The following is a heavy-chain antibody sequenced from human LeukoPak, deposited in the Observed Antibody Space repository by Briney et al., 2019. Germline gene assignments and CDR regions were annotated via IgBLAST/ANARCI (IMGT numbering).Heavy chain of an antibody. V-gene: IGHV4-59*01. Sequence: SETLSLTCTVSGGSISSYYWNWIRQPPGKGLEWIGYIHYSGGSNNNPSLKSRVTISVDTSKNQFSLRLSSVTAADTAVYYCAREGAVAGFDYWGQGTLVTVSS. CDR1: GGSISSYY. D-gene: IGHD6-19*01. CDR2: IHYSGGS. CDR3: AREGAVAGFDY. J-gene: IGHJ4*02.